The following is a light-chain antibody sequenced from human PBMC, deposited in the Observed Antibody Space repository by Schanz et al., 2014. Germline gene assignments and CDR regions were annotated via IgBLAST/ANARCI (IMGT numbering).Light chain of an antibody. V-gene: IGKV3-20*01. Sequence: EIVLTQSPGTLSLSPGERATLSCRASQSVSSNYLAWYQQKPGQAPRLLIYGASTRATGIPARFSGSGSGTEFTLTISSLQSEDFAVYFCQQYGSSPPWTFGQGTKVEIK. J-gene: IGKJ1*01. CDR2: GAS. CDR3: QQYGSSPPWT. CDR1: QSVSSNY.